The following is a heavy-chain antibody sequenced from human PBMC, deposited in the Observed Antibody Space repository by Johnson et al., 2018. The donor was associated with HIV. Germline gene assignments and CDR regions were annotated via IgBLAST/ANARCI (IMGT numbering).Heavy chain of an antibody. J-gene: IGHJ3*02. CDR2: ISYDGSNT. Sequence: QVQLVESGGGVVQPGRSLRLSCEASGFTFSSYAMHWVRQAPGKGLEWVAVISYDGSNTYYADSVKGRFPIARDNSKNTLYLQMNSLRAEDTAVYYCATSHGSHGAFDIWGQGTMVTVSS. CDR1: GFTFSSYA. CDR3: ATSHGSHGAFDI. V-gene: IGHV3-30*04. D-gene: IGHD1-26*01.